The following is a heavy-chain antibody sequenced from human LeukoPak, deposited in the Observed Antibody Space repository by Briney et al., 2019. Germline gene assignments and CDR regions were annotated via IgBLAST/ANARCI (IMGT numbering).Heavy chain of an antibody. Sequence: SETLSLTCTVSGGSISSYYWSWIRQPPGKGLEWIGYIYYSGSTNYNPSLKSRVTISVATSKTRFSLKLSPVTAADTPVYYCPGSIGIAGPIRHYYGMEVWGQGTNVTGSS. CDR2: IYYSGST. D-gene: IGHD1-14*01. V-gene: IGHV4-59*01. CDR1: GGSISSYY. J-gene: IGHJ6*02. CDR3: PGSIGIAGPIRHYYGMEV.